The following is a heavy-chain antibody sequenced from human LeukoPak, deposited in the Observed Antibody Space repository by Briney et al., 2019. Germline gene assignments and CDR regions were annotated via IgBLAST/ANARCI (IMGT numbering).Heavy chain of an antibody. Sequence: SETLSLTCTVSGGSISSYYWSWIRQPPGKGLEWIGYIYYGGSTNYNPSLKSRVTISVDTSKNQFSLKLSSVTAADTAVYYCARVFDYYDSSVWYFDLWAVAPWSLSPQ. CDR2: IYYGGST. CDR1: GGSISSYY. D-gene: IGHD3-22*01. V-gene: IGHV4-59*01. J-gene: IGHJ2*01. CDR3: ARVFDYYDSSVWYFDL.